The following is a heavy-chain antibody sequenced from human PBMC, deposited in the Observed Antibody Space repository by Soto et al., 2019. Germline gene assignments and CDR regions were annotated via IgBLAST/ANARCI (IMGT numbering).Heavy chain of an antibody. J-gene: IGHJ4*02. CDR2: IGPESGAT. Sequence: ASVKVSCKASGYTFTGHYIHWVRQAPEQGPEWMGEIGPESGATRYAEKFQGRVTMTLDTSITTVYMELKNLSPDDTAVYYCGRGRSGQIVVFYWGQGTPVTVSA. CDR1: GYTFTGHY. D-gene: IGHD1-26*01. V-gene: IGHV1-2*02. CDR3: GRGRSGQIVVFY.